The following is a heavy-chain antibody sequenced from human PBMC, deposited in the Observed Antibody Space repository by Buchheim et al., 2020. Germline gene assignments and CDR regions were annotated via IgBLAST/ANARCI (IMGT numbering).Heavy chain of an antibody. J-gene: IGHJ4*02. CDR1: GFTFSRYG. CDR3: AKGRRQWLAPFDY. Sequence: QVQLVESGGGVVQPGRSLRLSCAASGFTFSRYGMHWVRQAPGKGLEWLAVIWHDGSNKYYGDSVRDRFTISRDNSKNTLSLQMNSLRAEDTAVYYCAKGRRQWLAPFDYWGQGTL. V-gene: IGHV3-33*06. D-gene: IGHD6-19*01. CDR2: IWHDGSNK.